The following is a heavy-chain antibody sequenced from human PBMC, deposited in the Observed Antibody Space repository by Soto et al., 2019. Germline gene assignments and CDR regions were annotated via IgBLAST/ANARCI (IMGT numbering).Heavy chain of an antibody. V-gene: IGHV4-4*02. J-gene: IGHJ5*02. D-gene: IGHD2-21*02. Sequence: SETLSLTCGVSGGTVASSHWWSWVRQSPGRGLEWIGNVYHTGDTNFNPSLQSRVTFSVDKSNNRFSLRLTSVTAADTAVYFCAREIVTAGGNNYFDPWGPGTLVTVSS. CDR2: VYHTGDT. CDR3: AREIVTAGGNNYFDP. CDR1: GGTVASSHW.